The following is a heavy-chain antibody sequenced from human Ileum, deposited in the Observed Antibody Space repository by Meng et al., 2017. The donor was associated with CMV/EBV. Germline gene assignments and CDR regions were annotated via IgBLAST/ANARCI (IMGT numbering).Heavy chain of an antibody. Sequence: GGSLRLSCAGVGFNFRKYAMYWVRQAPGKGLEWVAVIWYDGSNKYYAESVKGRFTISRDSPKNTMYLQMSSLRADDTAVYYCTKARLEYGSNVYVGGMDVWGQGTKVTVSS. CDR1: GFNFRKYA. D-gene: IGHD4-23*01. J-gene: IGHJ6*02. V-gene: IGHV3-33*07. CDR3: TKARLEYGSNVYVGGMDV. CDR2: IWYDGSNK.